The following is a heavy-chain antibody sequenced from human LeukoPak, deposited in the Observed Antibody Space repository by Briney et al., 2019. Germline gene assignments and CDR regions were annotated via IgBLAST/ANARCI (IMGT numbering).Heavy chain of an antibody. V-gene: IGHV3-23*01. Sequence: GGSLRLSCAASGVIFSSYSMSWVRQAPGKGLQWGSGISGRGDITFYADSLKGRFTISRDNSKNTLYLQMTSLGAEDTAVYYCAQGRGDVGDPSGFDIWGQGTMVTVS. J-gene: IGHJ3*02. D-gene: IGHD1-26*01. CDR2: ISGRGDIT. CDR1: GVIFSSYS. CDR3: AQGRGDVGDPSGFDI.